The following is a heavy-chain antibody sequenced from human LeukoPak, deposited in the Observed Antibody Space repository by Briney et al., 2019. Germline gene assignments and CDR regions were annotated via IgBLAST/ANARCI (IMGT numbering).Heavy chain of an antibody. CDR1: GGSISSYY. D-gene: IGHD6-13*01. CDR2: IYYSGST. J-gene: IGHJ4*02. Sequence: KTSETLSLTCTVSGGSISSYYWSWIRQPPGKGLEWIGYIYYSGSTNYNPSLKSRVTISVDTSKTQFSLRLSSVTAADTAVYYCARDHGSSNWYYYWGQGTLVTVAS. CDR3: ARDHGSSNWYYY. V-gene: IGHV4-59*12.